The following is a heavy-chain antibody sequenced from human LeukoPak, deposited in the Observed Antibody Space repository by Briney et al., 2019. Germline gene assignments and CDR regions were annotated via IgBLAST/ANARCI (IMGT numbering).Heavy chain of an antibody. D-gene: IGHD3-22*01. V-gene: IGHV4-61*08. J-gene: IGHJ3*01. CDR1: VGSVSSDAYY. CDR3: VREASTSYYDSDGYYRQTETFDV. Sequence: SETLSLTCTVSVGSVSSDAYYWNWIRKSPGKGLEWVGFVYYSGRTKYNPSLKSRVTISIDTSKNQVSLKLRSVTAADTAMYFCVREASTSYYDSDGYYRQTETFDVWGPGTMVTVSS. CDR2: VYYSGRT.